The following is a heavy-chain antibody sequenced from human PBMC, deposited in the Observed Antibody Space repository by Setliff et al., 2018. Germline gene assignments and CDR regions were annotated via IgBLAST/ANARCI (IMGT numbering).Heavy chain of an antibody. V-gene: IGHV4-38-2*02. J-gene: IGHJ4*02. Sequence: SETLSLTCTVSGYSISSGYYWGWIRQPPGKGLEWIGSINHSGSNNYNPSLKSRVTISVDTSKNQFSLKLSSVTAADTALYYCTVYNTGSSKDHYWGQGTPVTVSS. CDR1: GYSISSGYY. CDR2: INHSGSN. CDR3: TVYNTGSSKDHY. D-gene: IGHD2-8*02.